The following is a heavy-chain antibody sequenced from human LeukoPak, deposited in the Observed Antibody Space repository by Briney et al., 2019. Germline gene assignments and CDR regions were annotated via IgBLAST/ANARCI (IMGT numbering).Heavy chain of an antibody. CDR1: VYTFTSYY. D-gene: IGHD5-24*01. CDR3: AREVEMADY. J-gene: IGHJ4*02. CDR2: INPNSGGT. V-gene: IGHV1-2*02. Sequence: ASVKVSRKPSVYTFTSYYIHWVQPAPGQGGEWMGWINPNSGGTNYAQKFQGRVTMTRDTSISTAYMELSGLRSDDTAVYYCAREVEMADYWGQGTLVTVSS.